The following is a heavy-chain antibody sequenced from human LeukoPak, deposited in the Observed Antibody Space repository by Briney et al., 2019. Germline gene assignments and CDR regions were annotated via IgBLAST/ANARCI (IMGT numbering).Heavy chain of an antibody. CDR1: GGSISSYY. D-gene: IGHD2-2*01. CDR2: IYYSGST. V-gene: IGHV4-59*01. Sequence: PSETLSLTCTVSGGSISSYYWSWIRQPPGKGLEWIGYIYYSGSTIYNPSLKSRVTISVDTSKNQFSLKLSSVTAADTAVYYCASYCSSTSCHGFQHWGQGTLVTVSS. CDR3: ASYCSSTSCHGFQH. J-gene: IGHJ1*01.